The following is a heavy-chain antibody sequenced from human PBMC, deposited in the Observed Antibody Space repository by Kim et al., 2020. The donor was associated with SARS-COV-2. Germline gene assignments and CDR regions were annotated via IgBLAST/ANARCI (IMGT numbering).Heavy chain of an antibody. CDR2: INAGDGNT. J-gene: IGHJ4*02. Sequence: ASVKVSCKASGYRFTSHVIHWVRQAPGQGLQWMGWINAGDGNTNYPQEFQGRVSISRDTSASTAYMELSSLRSEDTAVYYCARDYRPAGGYMYYFDYWGQ. D-gene: IGHD5-12*01. CDR1: GYRFTSHV. V-gene: IGHV1-3*03. CDR3: ARDYRPAGGYMYYFDY.